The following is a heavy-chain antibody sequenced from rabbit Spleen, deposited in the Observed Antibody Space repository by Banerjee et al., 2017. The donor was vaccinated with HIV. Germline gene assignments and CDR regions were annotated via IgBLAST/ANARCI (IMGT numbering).Heavy chain of an antibody. J-gene: IGHJ3*01. V-gene: IGHV1S45*01. CDR3: ARGGPSAGDGCAL. CDR1: GFSFSDRDV. CDR2: INTATGKA. Sequence: QQQVVEYGGGLVKPEGSLTLTCKASGFSFSDRDVMCWVRQAPGKGLEWIACINTATGKAVYASWATGRFTVSKTSSTTVTLLMTSLTVADTATYFCARGGPSAGDGCALWGQGTLVTVS. D-gene: IGHD2-1*01.